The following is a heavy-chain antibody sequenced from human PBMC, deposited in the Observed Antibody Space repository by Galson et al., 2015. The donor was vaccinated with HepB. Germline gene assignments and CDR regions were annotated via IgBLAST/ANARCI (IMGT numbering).Heavy chain of an antibody. D-gene: IGHD3-22*01. CDR2: IDPSDSYT. CDR3: ARHPWYYDSSGYYSQLDY. Sequence: QSGAEVKKPGESLRISCKGSGYSFTSYWISWVRQMPGKGLEWMGRIDPSDSYTNYSPSFQGHVTISADKSISTAYLQWSSLKASDTAMYYCARHPWYYDSSGYYSQLDYWGQGTLVTVSS. CDR1: GYSFTSYW. J-gene: IGHJ4*02. V-gene: IGHV5-10-1*01.